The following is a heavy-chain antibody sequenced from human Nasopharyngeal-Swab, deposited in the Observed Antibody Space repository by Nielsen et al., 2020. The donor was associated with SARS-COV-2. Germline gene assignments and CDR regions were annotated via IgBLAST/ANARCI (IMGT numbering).Heavy chain of an antibody. D-gene: IGHD2-8*01. CDR3: AKVARGVYNYMDV. Sequence: GGSLRLSCAASGFSFRNYVMTWVRQAPGKGLEWVSAISNSGAGTFYADSVKGRFAISRDNSKNTLYLQLNSLRTEDTAVYYCAKVARGVYNYMDVWGKGTTVTVSS. V-gene: IGHV3-23*01. CDR1: GFSFRNYV. CDR2: ISNSGAGT. J-gene: IGHJ6*03.